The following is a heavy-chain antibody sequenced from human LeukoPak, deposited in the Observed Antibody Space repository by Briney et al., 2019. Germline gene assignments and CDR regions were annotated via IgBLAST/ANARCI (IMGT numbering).Heavy chain of an antibody. CDR2: IYSSGST. J-gene: IGHJ4*02. CDR3: ARAPTLDY. CDR1: GGSISSSNYY. V-gene: IGHV4-39*07. Sequence: SETLSLTCTVSGGSISSSNYYWGWIRQPPGKGLEWIGSIYSSGSTYYNPSLKSRVTISVDTSKNQFSLKLSSVTAADTAVYYCARAPTLDYWGQGTLVTVSS.